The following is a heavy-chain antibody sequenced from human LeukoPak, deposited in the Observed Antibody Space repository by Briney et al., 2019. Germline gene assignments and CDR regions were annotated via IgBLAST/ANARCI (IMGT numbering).Heavy chain of an antibody. D-gene: IGHD3-22*01. J-gene: IGHJ4*02. V-gene: IGHV1-3*03. CDR1: GYTFTSYA. CDR3: ARGENYYDSSGSYNYSVY. CDR2: INAGNGNT. Sequence: PRASVKVSCKASGYTFTSYAMNWVRQAPEQRVEWMGWINAGNGNTKYSQEFQGRVTFTRDTSASTAYMELSSLISEDMAVYYCARGENYYDSSGSYNYSVYWGQGTLVTVSS.